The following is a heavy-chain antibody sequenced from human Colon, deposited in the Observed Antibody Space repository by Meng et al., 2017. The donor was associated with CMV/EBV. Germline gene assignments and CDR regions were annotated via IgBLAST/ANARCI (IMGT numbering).Heavy chain of an antibody. D-gene: IGHD3-10*01. Sequence: ASVKVSCKASGYTFTGLHIHWVRQAPGQGLEWMGWINPKSVGRDYAQKFQGRVTMTRDTSISTAYMELSSLRSDDTAVYYCARDPLGGEPFYYYGMDVWGQGTTVTVSS. CDR1: GYTFTGLH. V-gene: IGHV1-2*02. J-gene: IGHJ6*02. CDR2: INPKSVGR. CDR3: ARDPLGGEPFYYYGMDV.